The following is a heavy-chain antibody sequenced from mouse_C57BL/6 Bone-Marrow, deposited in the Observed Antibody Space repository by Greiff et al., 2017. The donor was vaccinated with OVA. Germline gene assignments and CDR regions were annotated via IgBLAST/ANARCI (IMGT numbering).Heavy chain of an antibody. CDR3: ARDDYYGRFDY. J-gene: IGHJ2*01. CDR2: ISYDGSN. V-gene: IGHV3-6*01. D-gene: IGHD1-1*01. Sequence: DVQLVESGPGLVKPSQSLSLTCSVTGYSITSGYYWNWIRQFPGNKLEWMGYISYDGSNNYNPSLKNRISITRDTSKNQFFLKLNSVTTEDTATYYCARDDYYGRFDYWGQGTTLTVSS. CDR1: GYSITSGYY.